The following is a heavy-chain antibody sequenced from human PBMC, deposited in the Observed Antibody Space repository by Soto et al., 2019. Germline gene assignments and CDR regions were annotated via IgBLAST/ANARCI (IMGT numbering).Heavy chain of an antibody. D-gene: IGHD6-19*01. CDR3: ARGMAVAGHYFDS. J-gene: IGHJ4*02. CDR2: INHSGGT. CDR1: GGSFSGYY. Sequence: QVQLQQWGAGLLKPSETLSLTCAVYGGSFSGYYWSWIRQPPGKGLEWIGEINHSGGTNYNPSLKRRVXXSXDXLKNPCSLKLSSVTAADSVVYYGARGMAVAGHYFDSWGQGTLVTVSS. V-gene: IGHV4-34*01.